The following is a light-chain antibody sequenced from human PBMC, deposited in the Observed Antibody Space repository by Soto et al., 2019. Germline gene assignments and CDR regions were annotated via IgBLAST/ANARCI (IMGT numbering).Light chain of an antibody. V-gene: IGKV3-15*01. CDR3: QQYSNWPPIT. J-gene: IGKJ5*01. CDR2: ATS. CDR1: QSVSTK. Sequence: IVMTQSPATLSVSPGERATLSCRASQSVSTKVAWYQQKPGQAPRLLIYATSTRATGAPARFSGSGSGTEFTLTISNLQSEDFAVYYCQQYSNWPPITFGQGTRLEIK.